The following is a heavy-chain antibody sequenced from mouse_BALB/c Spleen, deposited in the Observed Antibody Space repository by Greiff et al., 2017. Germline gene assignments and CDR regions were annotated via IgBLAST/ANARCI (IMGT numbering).Heavy chain of an antibody. V-gene: IGHV5-6-5*01. D-gene: IGHD2-14*01. CDR2: ISSGGST. J-gene: IGHJ4*01. CDR1: GFTFSSYA. CDR3: ARHYRYDGYAMDY. Sequence: EVQLQQSGGGLVKPGGSLKLSCAASGFTFSSYAMSWVRQTPEKRLEWVASISSGGSTYYPDSVKGRFTISRDNARNILYLQMSSLRSEDTAMYYCARHYRYDGYAMDYWGQGTSVTVSS.